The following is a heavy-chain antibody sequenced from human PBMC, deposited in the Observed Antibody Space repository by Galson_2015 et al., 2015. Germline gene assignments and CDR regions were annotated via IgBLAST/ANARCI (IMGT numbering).Heavy chain of an antibody. CDR1: GFTFSSYA. Sequence: SLRLSCAASGFTFSSYAMSWVRQAPGKGLEWVSAISGSGGSTYYADSVKGRFTISRDNSKNTLYLQMNSLRAEDTAVYYCAKYDCSSTSCYVGFDYWGQGTLVTVSS. J-gene: IGHJ4*02. CDR2: ISGSGGST. CDR3: AKYDCSSTSCYVGFDY. D-gene: IGHD2-2*01. V-gene: IGHV3-23*01.